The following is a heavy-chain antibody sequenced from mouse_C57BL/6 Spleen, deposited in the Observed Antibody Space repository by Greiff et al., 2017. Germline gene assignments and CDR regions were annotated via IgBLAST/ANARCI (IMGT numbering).Heavy chain of an antibody. V-gene: IGHV1-72*01. Sequence: VQLLQPGAELVKPGASLKLSCEASGYTFTSYWMHWVRQRPGRGLEWVGRIDPNSGGTKYTETLKSRVTLTVDKPSSTAYMQLGSLTSEDSAVYYCASLYYELGYGGQSTTLTVSS. D-gene: IGHD2-4*01. CDR3: ASLYYELGY. CDR1: GYTFTSYW. CDR2: IDPNSGGT. J-gene: IGHJ2*01.